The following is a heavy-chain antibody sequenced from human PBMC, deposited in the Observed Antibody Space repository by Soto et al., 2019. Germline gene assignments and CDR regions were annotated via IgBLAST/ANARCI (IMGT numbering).Heavy chain of an antibody. CDR3: AREWGEAFDY. V-gene: IGHV3-21*01. Sequence: GGSLRLSCAASGFTFTSYVINWVRQAPGKGLEWVSSIDAGSKYIFYADSLKGRLTVYRDNAENSVYLQMNSLRADDTAIYYCAREWGEAFDYWGQGTLVTVSS. CDR1: GFTFTSYV. J-gene: IGHJ4*02. D-gene: IGHD1-26*01. CDR2: IDAGSKYI.